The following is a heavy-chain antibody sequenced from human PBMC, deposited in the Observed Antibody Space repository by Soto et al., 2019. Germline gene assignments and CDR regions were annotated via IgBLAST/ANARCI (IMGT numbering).Heavy chain of an antibody. J-gene: IGHJ6*02. CDR1: GGSISSGGYY. D-gene: IGHD3-10*01. V-gene: IGHV4-31*03. CDR3: AGQPTAGSYYGLGSYYYYYAMDV. CDR2: IYYSGST. Sequence: SETLSLTCTVSGGSISSGGYYWSWIRQHPGKGLEWIGYIYYSGSTYYNPSLKSRVTISVDTSKNQFSLKLSSVTAADTAVYYCAGQPTAGSYYGLGSYYYYYAMDVWGQGTTVTVSS.